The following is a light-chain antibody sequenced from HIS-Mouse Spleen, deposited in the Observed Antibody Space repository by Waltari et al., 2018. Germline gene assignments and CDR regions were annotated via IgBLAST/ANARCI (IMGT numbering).Light chain of an antibody. V-gene: IGLV3-21*03. CDR3: QVWDSSSDHVV. J-gene: IGLJ2*01. CDR1: NIGSKS. Sequence: SYVLTQPPSVSVAPGKTARITCGGNNIGSKSVHWYQQKPGQAPVLVVYDDSGRPPGSPERFSGTNSGNTATLTISRVEAGDEADYYCQVWDSSSDHVVFGGGTKLTVL. CDR2: DDS.